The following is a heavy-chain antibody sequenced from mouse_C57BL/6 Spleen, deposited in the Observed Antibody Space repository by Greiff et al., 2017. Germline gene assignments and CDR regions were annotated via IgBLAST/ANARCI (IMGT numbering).Heavy chain of an antibody. V-gene: IGHV1-66*01. D-gene: IGHD2-4*01. CDR2: IYPGSGNT. J-gene: IGHJ3*01. CDR3: AREDYDGAWFAY. CDR1: GYSFTSYY. Sequence: QVQLQQSGPELVKPGASVKISCKASGYSFTSYYIHWVKQRPGQGLEWIGWIYPGSGNTKYNEKFKGKATLTADTSSSTAYMQLSSLTSEDSAVYYCAREDYDGAWFAYWGQGTLVTVSA.